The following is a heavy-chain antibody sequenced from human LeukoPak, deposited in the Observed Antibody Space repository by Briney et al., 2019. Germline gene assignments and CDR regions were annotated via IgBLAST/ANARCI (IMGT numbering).Heavy chain of an antibody. Sequence: ASVKVSCKASGYTFTSYYMHWVRQAPGQGLEWMGIINPSGGSTSYARKFQGRVTMTRDTSTSTVYMELSSLRSEDTAVYYCARALLRYFDWLCLGYWGQGTLVTVSS. CDR3: ARALLRYFDWLCLGY. CDR2: INPSGGST. V-gene: IGHV1-46*03. J-gene: IGHJ4*02. CDR1: GYTFTSYY. D-gene: IGHD3-9*01.